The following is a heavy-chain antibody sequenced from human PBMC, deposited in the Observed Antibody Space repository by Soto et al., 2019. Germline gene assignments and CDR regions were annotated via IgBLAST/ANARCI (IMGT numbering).Heavy chain of an antibody. J-gene: IGHJ5*02. CDR2: IIPILGIA. CDR1: GGTFSSYT. D-gene: IGHD6-13*01. V-gene: IGHV1-69*02. CDR3: ARQGAAAGTRWFDP. Sequence: QVQLVQSGAEVKKPGSSVKVSCKASGGTFSSYTISWVRQAPGQGLEWMGRIIPILGIANYAQKFQGRVTITADKSTSTAYMELSSLRSEDTAVYYCARQGAAAGTRWFDPWGQGTLVTVSS.